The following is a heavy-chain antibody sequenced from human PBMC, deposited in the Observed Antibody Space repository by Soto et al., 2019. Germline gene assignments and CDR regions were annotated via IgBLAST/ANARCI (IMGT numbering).Heavy chain of an antibody. D-gene: IGHD3-3*01. CDR1: GFTFSSYA. J-gene: IGHJ3*02. Sequence: GGSLRLSCAASGFTFSSYAMSWVRQAPGKGLEWVSAISGSGGSTYYADSVKGRFTISRDNSKNTLYLQMNSLRAEDTAVYYCAKGLRTYYDFWSGYRDDAFDIWGQGTMVTVSS. V-gene: IGHV3-23*01. CDR2: ISGSGGST. CDR3: AKGLRTYYDFWSGYRDDAFDI.